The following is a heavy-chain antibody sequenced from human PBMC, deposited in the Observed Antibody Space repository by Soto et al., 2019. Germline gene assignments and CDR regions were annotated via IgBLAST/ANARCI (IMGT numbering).Heavy chain of an antibody. Sequence: SSETLSLTCTVSGGSISSSSYYWGWIRQPPGKGLEWIGSIYYSGSTYYNPSLKSRVTISVDTSKNQFSLKLSSVTAADTAVYYCAGTLDLAAAGTGYYYGMDVWGQGTTVTVSS. CDR3: AGTLDLAAAGTGYYYGMDV. J-gene: IGHJ6*02. D-gene: IGHD6-13*01. V-gene: IGHV4-39*01. CDR1: GGSISSSSYY. CDR2: IYYSGST.